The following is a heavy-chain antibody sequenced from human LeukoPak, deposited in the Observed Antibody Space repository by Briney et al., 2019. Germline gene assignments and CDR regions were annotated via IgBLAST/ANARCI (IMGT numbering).Heavy chain of an antibody. D-gene: IGHD5-18*01. CDR1: GYTFTGYY. CDR3: ARVGRGNIYGYGDY. Sequence: VASVKVSCKASGYTFTGYYMHWVRQAPGQGLEWMGWINPNSGGTNYAQKFQGRVTMARDTSISTAYMELSRLRSDDTAVYYCARVGRGNIYGYGDYWGQGALVIVSS. V-gene: IGHV1-2*02. CDR2: INPNSGGT. J-gene: IGHJ4*02.